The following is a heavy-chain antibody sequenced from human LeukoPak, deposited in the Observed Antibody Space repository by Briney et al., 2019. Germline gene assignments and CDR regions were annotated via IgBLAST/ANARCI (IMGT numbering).Heavy chain of an antibody. Sequence: GGSLRLSCAASGFTVSSNYMSWVRQAPGKGLEWVSAISGSGGSTYYADSVKGRLTISRDNSKNTLYLQMNSLRAEDTAVYYCASQNSPGYSSSWYEGWGQGTLVTVSS. CDR1: GFTVSSNY. CDR3: ASQNSPGYSSSWYEG. J-gene: IGHJ4*02. V-gene: IGHV3-23*01. CDR2: ISGSGGST. D-gene: IGHD6-13*01.